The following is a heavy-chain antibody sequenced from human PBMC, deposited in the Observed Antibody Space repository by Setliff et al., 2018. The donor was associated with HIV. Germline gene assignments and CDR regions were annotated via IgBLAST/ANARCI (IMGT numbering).Heavy chain of an antibody. CDR1: GYSISSGYY. CDR2: IYHSEST. D-gene: IGHD5-18*01. V-gene: IGHV4-38-2*01. CDR3: ASPQHSTSPDYGFDL. J-gene: IGHJ3*01. Sequence: SETLSLTCAVSGYSISSGYYWGWIRQPPGKGLEWIGSIYHSESTYYTPSLKSRITISLDTSKNQFSLRMRSVTAADTAVYFCASPQHSTSPDYGFDLWGQGTMVTVSS.